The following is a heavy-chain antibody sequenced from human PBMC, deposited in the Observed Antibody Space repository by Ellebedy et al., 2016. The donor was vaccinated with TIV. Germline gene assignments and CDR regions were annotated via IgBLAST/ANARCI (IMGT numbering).Heavy chain of an antibody. J-gene: IGHJ4*02. CDR1: GYTLTGLS. Sequence: AASVKVSCKVSGYTLTGLSMHWVRQAPGKGLAGMGGFDPDAGETIYAQKFQGRVTMTEDTSTDTAYMELSSLSSEDTAVYYCATARNYDSSGYYRFDYWGQGTRVTVSS. D-gene: IGHD3-22*01. CDR2: FDPDAGET. V-gene: IGHV1-24*01. CDR3: ATARNYDSSGYYRFDY.